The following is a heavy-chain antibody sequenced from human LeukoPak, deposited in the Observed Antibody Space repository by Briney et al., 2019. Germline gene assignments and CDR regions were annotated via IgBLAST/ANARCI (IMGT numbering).Heavy chain of an antibody. Sequence: SETLSLTCAVYGGSFTDYYWSWIRHLPGKGLEWIGEIHHRAGANYNPSLWGRVTISADTSKNQFSLHLTSVTAADTATFYCARGPVRAEARTGISSSSGWDVGAHGTTVTVFS. CDR3: ARGPVRAEARTGISSSSGWDV. CDR2: IHHRAGA. J-gene: IGHJ6*02. CDR1: GGSFTDYY. D-gene: IGHD6-13*01. V-gene: IGHV4-34*01.